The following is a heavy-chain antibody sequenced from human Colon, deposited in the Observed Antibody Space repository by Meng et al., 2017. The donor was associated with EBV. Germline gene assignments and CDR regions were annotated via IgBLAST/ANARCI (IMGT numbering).Heavy chain of an antibody. CDR1: GAPISRTGTC. V-gene: IGHV4-39*01. Sequence: QLRPREAGLGLVKASETLSRPCTVSGAPISRTGTCGVWIRQPPGKGLEWIGSQCHADDTYYNPSLMGRVTISVDTSKNQVSLKLTSVTAADTSIYYCARHTFSGNPGGIDSWGQGILVTVSS. CDR2: QCHADDT. D-gene: IGHD4-23*01. CDR3: ARHTFSGNPGGIDS. J-gene: IGHJ4*02.